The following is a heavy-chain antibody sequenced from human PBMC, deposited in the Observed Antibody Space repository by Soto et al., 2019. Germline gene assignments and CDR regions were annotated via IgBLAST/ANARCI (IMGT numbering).Heavy chain of an antibody. J-gene: IGHJ6*02. CDR2: ISAYNGNT. Sequence: ASVKVSCKASGYTFTSYGISWVRQAPGQGLEWMGWISAYNGNTNYAQKLRGRVTMTTDTSTSTAYMELRSLRSDDTAVYYCARYKAARSPYYYYGMDVWGQGTTVTVSS. CDR3: ARYKAARSPYYYYGMDV. CDR1: GYTFTSYG. V-gene: IGHV1-18*01. D-gene: IGHD6-6*01.